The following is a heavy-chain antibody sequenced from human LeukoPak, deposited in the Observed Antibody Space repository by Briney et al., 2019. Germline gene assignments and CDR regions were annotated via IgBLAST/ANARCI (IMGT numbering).Heavy chain of an antibody. D-gene: IGHD3-22*01. V-gene: IGHV3-11*01. CDR2: ISSSGSTI. Sequence: GGSLRLSCAASGFTFSDYYMSWIRQAPGKGLEWVSYISSSGSTIYYADSVKGRFTISRDNAKNSLYLQMNSLRAEDTAVYYCAKWGSTYYYDSSGYYSADWFDPWGQGTLVTVSS. CDR1: GFTFSDYY. J-gene: IGHJ5*02. CDR3: AKWGSTYYYDSSGYYSADWFDP.